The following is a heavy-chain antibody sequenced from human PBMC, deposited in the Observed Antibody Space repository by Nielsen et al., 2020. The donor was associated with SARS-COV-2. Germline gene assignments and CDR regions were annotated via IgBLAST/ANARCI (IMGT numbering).Heavy chain of an antibody. CDR3: VKDIMASAVY. V-gene: IGHV3-64D*06. J-gene: IGHJ4*02. CDR1: GFTFSSYA. D-gene: IGHD2-8*01. Sequence: GESLKISCSASGFTFSSYAMHWVRQAPGKGLEYVSAISSNGGSTYYADSVKGRFTISRDNSKNTLYLQMSSLRAEDTAVYYCVKDIMASAVYWGQGTLVTVSS. CDR2: ISSNGGST.